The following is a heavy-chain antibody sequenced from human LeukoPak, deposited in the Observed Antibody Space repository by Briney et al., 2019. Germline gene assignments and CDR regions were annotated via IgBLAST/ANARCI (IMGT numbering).Heavy chain of an antibody. J-gene: IGHJ6*02. CDR1: GGTFSSYA. CDR2: IIPIFGTA. V-gene: IGHV1-69*13. D-gene: IGHD5-18*01. Sequence: SVKVSCKASGGTFSSYAISWVRQAPGQGLEWMGGIIPIFGTANYAQKFQGRVTITADESTSTAYMELSSLRSEDTAVYYCATYDQDTAMAHVGHYYYYYGTDVWGQGTTVTVSS. CDR3: ATYDQDTAMAHVGHYYYYYGTDV.